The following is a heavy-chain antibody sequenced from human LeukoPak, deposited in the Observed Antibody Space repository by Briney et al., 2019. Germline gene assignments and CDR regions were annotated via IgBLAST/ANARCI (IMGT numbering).Heavy chain of an antibody. D-gene: IGHD3-22*01. V-gene: IGHV4-61*02. CDR2: IYTSGST. CDR1: GGSISSGSYY. Sequence: SQTLSLTCTVSGGSISSGSYYWSWIRQPAGKGLEWIGRIYTSGSTNYNPSLKSRVTISVDTSKNQFSLKLSSVTAADTAVYYCARYGDYYDSRAYYQQYFDYWGQGTLVTVSS. CDR3: ARYGDYYDSRAYYQQYFDY. J-gene: IGHJ4*02.